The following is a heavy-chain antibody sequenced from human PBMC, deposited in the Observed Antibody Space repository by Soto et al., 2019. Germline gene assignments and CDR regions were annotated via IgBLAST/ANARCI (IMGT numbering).Heavy chain of an antibody. CDR3: ATKEGGYESYFDY. V-gene: IGHV4-31*03. CDR2: IYYSGST. J-gene: IGHJ4*02. CDR1: GGSISSGGYY. Sequence: TLSLTCTVSGGSISSGGYYWSWIRQYPGMGLEWIGYIYYSGSTYYNPSLKSRVTISVDTSKNQFSLKLSSVTAADTAVYYCATKEGGYESYFDYWGQGTLVTVSS. D-gene: IGHD5-12*01.